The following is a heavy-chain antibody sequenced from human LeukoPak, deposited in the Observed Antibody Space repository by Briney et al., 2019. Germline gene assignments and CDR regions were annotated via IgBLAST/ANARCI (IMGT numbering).Heavy chain of an antibody. CDR2: ISAYNGNT. V-gene: IGHV1-18*01. J-gene: IGHJ3*02. D-gene: IGHD5-24*01. Sequence: ASVKVSCKASGGTFSSYAISWVRQAPGQGLEWMGWISAYNGNTNYAQKLQGRVTMTTDTSTSTAYMELRSLRSDDTAVYYCAREGDGYNYLGDAFDIWGQGTMVTVSS. CDR3: AREGDGYNYLGDAFDI. CDR1: GGTFSSYA.